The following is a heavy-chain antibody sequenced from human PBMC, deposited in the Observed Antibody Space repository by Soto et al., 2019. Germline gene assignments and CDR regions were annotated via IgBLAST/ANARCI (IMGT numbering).Heavy chain of an antibody. CDR1: GFTFTSSA. V-gene: IGHV1-58*01. CDR2: IVVGSGNT. J-gene: IGHJ3*02. D-gene: IGHD3-16*01. Sequence: ASVKVSCKASGFTFTSSAVQWVRQARGQRLEWIGWIVVGSGNTNYEQKFQERVTITRVMSTSTDYMELSSLRSEDTAVYYCAADLGGEKWGLLFFFAFDIWGQGTMVTVSS. CDR3: AADLGGEKWGLLFFFAFDI.